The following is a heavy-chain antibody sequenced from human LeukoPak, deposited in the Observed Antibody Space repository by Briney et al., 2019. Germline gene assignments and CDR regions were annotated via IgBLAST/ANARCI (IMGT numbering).Heavy chain of an antibody. J-gene: IGHJ4*02. Sequence: GGSLRLSCAASGFTFSSYWMHWVRQAPGKGLVWVSRINSDGSSTSYADSVKGRFTISRDNAKNTLYLQMNSLRAEDTAVYYCARDGNRDYDSSGYYGTGPNYWGRGTLVTVSS. CDR3: ARDGNRDYDSSGYYGTGPNY. CDR1: GFTFSSYW. CDR2: INSDGSST. V-gene: IGHV3-74*01. D-gene: IGHD3-22*01.